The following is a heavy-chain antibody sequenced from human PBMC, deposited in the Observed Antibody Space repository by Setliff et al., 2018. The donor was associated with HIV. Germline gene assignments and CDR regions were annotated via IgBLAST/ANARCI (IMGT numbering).Heavy chain of an antibody. D-gene: IGHD3-22*01. CDR2: ISYDGSNK. Sequence: GGSLRLSCAASGFTFSSYAMHWVRQAPGKGLEWVAVISYDGSNKYYAGSVKGRFTISRDNSKNTLCLQMNSLRAEDTAVYYCARSTITMIVVVMAFDIWGQGTMVTVSS. CDR3: ARSTITMIVVVMAFDI. V-gene: IGHV3-30*04. J-gene: IGHJ3*02. CDR1: GFTFSSYA.